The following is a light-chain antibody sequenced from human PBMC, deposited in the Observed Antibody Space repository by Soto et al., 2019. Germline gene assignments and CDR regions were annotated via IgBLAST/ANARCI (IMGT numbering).Light chain of an antibody. V-gene: IGLV4-69*01. CDR3: QTWGTGIQV. CDR2: LISDGSH. J-gene: IGLJ2*01. Sequence: QLVLTQSPSASASLGASVTLTCTLSSGHSSYAIAWHQQQPEKGPRYLMKLISDGSHSKGDGIPDRFAGSSSGAERYLTISSLQSDDAADYYCQTWGTGIQVFGGGTKLTVL. CDR1: SGHSSYA.